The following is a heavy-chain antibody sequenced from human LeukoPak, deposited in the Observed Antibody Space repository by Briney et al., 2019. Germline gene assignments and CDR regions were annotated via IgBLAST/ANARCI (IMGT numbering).Heavy chain of an antibody. D-gene: IGHD2-15*01. CDR2: ISPDGNRE. CDR1: GLTFSSYW. V-gene: IGHV3-7*01. J-gene: IGHJ4*02. Sequence: GGSLRLSCAASGLTFSSYWMTWVRQGPGKGLEWVATISPDGNRENYVDSVKDRFSISRDNAKNSLFLQMRSLRAEDTAMYYCASTFPYCSSGTCALGGQGTLVTVSP. CDR3: ASTFPYCSSGTCAL.